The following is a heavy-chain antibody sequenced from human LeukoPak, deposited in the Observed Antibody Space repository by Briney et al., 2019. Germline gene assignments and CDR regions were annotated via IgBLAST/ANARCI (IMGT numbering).Heavy chain of an antibody. CDR2: LNPSTGST. V-gene: IGHV1-46*01. J-gene: IGHJ4*02. CDR3: ARDQGGGQWLDYDY. CDR1: GYTFTDYY. D-gene: IGHD6-19*01. Sequence: ASVKVSCKASGYTFTDYYIHWVRQAPGQGLEWMGVLNPSTGSTTCTQKFQGRVSMTRDTSTSTVYMELSSLRSDDTAVYYCARDQGGGQWLDYDYWGQGTLVTVSS.